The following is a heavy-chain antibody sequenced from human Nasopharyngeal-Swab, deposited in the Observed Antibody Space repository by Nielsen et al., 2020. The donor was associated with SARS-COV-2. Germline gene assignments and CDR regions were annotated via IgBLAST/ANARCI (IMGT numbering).Heavy chain of an antibody. Sequence: GGSLRLSCAASGSTVSSNYMSWVRQAPGKGLEWVSVIYSGGSTYYADSVKGRFTISRDNSKNTLYLQMNSLRAEDTAVYYWARGGGDDYVWGSYNYYFDYWGQGTLVTVSS. CDR2: IYSGGST. CDR1: GSTVSSNY. D-gene: IGHD3-16*01. V-gene: IGHV3-53*01. CDR3: ARGGGDDYVWGSYNYYFDY. J-gene: IGHJ4*02.